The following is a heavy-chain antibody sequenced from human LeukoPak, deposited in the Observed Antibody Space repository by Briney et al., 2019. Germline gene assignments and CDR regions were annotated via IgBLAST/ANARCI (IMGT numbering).Heavy chain of an antibody. CDR2: IYYSGST. J-gene: IGHJ3*02. D-gene: IGHD3-22*01. CDR1: GGSISSSSYY. V-gene: IGHV4-39*07. CDR3: ARDHAYYYDSSGSSHAFDI. Sequence: SETLSLTCTVSGGSISSSSYYWGWIRQTPGKGLEWIGSIYYSGSTYYNPSLKSRVTISVDTSKNQFSLKLSSVTAADTAVYYCARDHAYYYDSSGSSHAFDIWGQGTMVTVSS.